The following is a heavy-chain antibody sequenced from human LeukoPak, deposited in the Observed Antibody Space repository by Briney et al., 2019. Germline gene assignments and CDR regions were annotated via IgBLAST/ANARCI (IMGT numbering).Heavy chain of an antibody. D-gene: IGHD5-24*01. CDR3: ARDRGWLQYIDY. V-gene: IGHV3-20*03. J-gene: IGHJ4*02. Sequence: GGSRGPSVAALGLTFGDNARSWSRQAQGKGLDWVSSINWNGGNTAYADSVRGRFTISRDTAKDSLYLQLNSPRAEDTALYYCARDRGWLQYIDYWGQGTLVTVSS. CDR2: INWNGGNT. CDR1: GLTFGDNA.